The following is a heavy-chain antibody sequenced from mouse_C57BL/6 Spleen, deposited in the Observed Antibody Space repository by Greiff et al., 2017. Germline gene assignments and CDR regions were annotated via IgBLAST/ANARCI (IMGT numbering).Heavy chain of an antibody. Sequence: EVQLVASGGGLVKPGGSLQLSCAASGFTFSDYGMHWVRQAPEKGLEWVAYISSGSSTIYYADTVKGRFTISRDNAKNTLFLQMTSRRSEDTAMYYCARHRYYFDYWGQGTTLTVSS. D-gene: IGHD3-1*01. CDR1: GFTFSDYG. CDR3: ARHRYYFDY. CDR2: ISSGSSTI. V-gene: IGHV5-17*01. J-gene: IGHJ2*01.